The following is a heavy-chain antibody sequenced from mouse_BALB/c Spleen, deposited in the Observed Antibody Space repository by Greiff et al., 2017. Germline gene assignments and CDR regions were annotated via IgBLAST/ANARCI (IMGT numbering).Heavy chain of an antibody. CDR2: IDPANGNT. J-gene: IGHJ3*01. V-gene: IGHV14-3*02. CDR1: GFNIKDTY. Sequence: EVQLQQSGAELVKPGASVKLSCTASGFNIKDTYMHWVKQRPEQGLEWIGRIDPANGNTKYDPKFQGKATITADTSSNTAYLQLSSLTSEDTAVYYCNAYYGNSKGFAYWGQGTLVTVSA. CDR3: NAYYGNSKGFAY. D-gene: IGHD2-10*01.